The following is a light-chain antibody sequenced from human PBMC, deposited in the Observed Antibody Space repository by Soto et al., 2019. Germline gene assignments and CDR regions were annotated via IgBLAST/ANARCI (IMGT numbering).Light chain of an antibody. CDR3: QQRHSYPIT. V-gene: IGKV1-9*01. J-gene: IGKJ5*01. CDR2: TAS. Sequence: DILLTQAPSFLSASVGDRVTITCRASQGISNYLAWYHQKPGKAPKLLIHTASTLQSGVPSRFSGSGSGTEFTLTISSLQPEDFATYYCQQRHSYPITFGQGTRLEIK. CDR1: QGISNY.